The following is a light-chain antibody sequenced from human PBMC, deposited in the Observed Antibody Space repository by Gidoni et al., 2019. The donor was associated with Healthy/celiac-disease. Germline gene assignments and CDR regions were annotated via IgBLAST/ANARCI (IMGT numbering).Light chain of an antibody. CDR2: GAS. J-gene: IGKJ1*01. CDR3: QQYNNWPPWT. CDR1: SVSSN. Sequence: SVSSNLAWYQQKPGQAPSLLIYGASTRATGIPARFSDSGSGTEFTLTISSLQSEDFAVYYCQQYNNWPPWTFGQGTKVEIK. V-gene: IGKV3-15*01.